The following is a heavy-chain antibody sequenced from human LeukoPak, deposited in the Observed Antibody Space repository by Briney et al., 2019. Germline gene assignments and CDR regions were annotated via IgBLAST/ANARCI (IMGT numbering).Heavy chain of an antibody. CDR2: IYYSGST. CDR1: GGSISTYY. V-gene: IGHV4-59*01. CDR3: ARGGIAAFHFDY. D-gene: IGHD6-13*01. Sequence: ASETLSLTCTVAGGSISTYYCSWIRQPPGKRLWWIGYIYYSGSTNYNPSLKSRVTMSVDTSKNQFSLKLSSVTAADTAVYYCARGGIAAFHFDYWGQGTLVTVSS. J-gene: IGHJ4*02.